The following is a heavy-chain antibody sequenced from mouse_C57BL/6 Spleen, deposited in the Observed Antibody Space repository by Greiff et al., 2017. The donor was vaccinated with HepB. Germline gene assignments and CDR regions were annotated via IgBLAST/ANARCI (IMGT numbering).Heavy chain of an antibody. CDR2: IDPSDSYT. J-gene: IGHJ2*01. CDR3: ARYEYDDSY. CDR1: GYTFTSYW. D-gene: IGHD2-4*01. V-gene: IGHV1-50*01. Sequence: VQLQQPGAELVKPGASVKLSCKASGYTFTSYWMQWVKQRPGQGLEWIGEIDPSDSYTNYNQKFKGKATLTVDTSSSTAYMQLSSLTSEDSAVYYCARYEYDDSYWGQGTTLTVSS.